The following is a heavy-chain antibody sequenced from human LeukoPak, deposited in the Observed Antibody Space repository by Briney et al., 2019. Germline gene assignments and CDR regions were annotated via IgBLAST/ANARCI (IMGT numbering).Heavy chain of an antibody. V-gene: IGHV4-59*01. CDR2: IYYSGST. Sequence: PSETLSLNCTVSAVSISSNYWSWIPQPPGKGLEWIGYIYYSGSTNYNPSLKSRVTISVDTSKNQFSLKLSSVTAADTDVYYCARVLDYLGYFDYWGQGTLVTVSS. D-gene: IGHD4/OR15-4a*01. J-gene: IGHJ4*02. CDR1: AVSISSNY. CDR3: ARVLDYLGYFDY.